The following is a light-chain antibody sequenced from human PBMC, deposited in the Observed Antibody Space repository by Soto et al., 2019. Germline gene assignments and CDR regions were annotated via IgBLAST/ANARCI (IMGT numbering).Light chain of an antibody. Sequence: GLQQYPGPLSLSSGERAPLSCRASQSVSGRFLTWYQQKGGQAPRLLIYGASTRATGIPDRFSGSGSGTDFTLTISRLEPEDFAVYYCQHHDSSPTWTFGQGTKVDIK. CDR2: GAS. V-gene: IGKV3-20*01. CDR3: QHHDSSPTWT. J-gene: IGKJ1*01. CDR1: QSVSGRF.